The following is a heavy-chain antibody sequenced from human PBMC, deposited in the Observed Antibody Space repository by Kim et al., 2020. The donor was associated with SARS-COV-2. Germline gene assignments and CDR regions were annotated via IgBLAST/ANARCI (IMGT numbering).Heavy chain of an antibody. V-gene: IGHV1-2*06. CDR2: IDANSGDT. CDR1: GHTFSGNY. Sequence: ASVKVSCEASGHTFSGNYIHWVRQAPGQRIEWMGRIDANSGDTDYAKRSQGRVAMTVDTSISTAYMELRSLRADDTAVYFCVSGYDSFSLDFWGQGTLVT. CDR3: VSGYDSFSLDF. J-gene: IGHJ4*02. D-gene: IGHD5-12*01.